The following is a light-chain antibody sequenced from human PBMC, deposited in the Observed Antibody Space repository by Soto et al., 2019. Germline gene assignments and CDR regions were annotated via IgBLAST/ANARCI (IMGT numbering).Light chain of an antibody. J-gene: IGLJ1*01. CDR1: SPNIGAGYD. Sequence: QSVLTQPPSVPGAPGQRVTISSTGSSPNIGAGYDVHWYQQIPGTAPKFRIYGNSNRPSGVPDRFSGSKSGTSASLAITGLQAEDEADDYCQSYDSSLSGYVFGTGTKLTVL. V-gene: IGLV1-40*01. CDR2: GNS. CDR3: QSYDSSLSGYV.